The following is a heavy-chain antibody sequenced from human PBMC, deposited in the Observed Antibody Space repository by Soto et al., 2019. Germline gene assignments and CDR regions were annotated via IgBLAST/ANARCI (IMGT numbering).Heavy chain of an antibody. CDR2: ISYDGSNK. Sequence: QVQLVESGGGVVQPGKSLRLSCAASGFTFSSYGMHWVRQAPGKGLEWVAVISYDGSNKYYADSVKGRFTISRDNSKNTLYLQMDRVTAENTAVYYCPTDSGGVVVTLACYYDLWCGGTLVTVSS. J-gene: IGHJ2*01. V-gene: IGHV3-30*03. CDR3: PTDSGGVVVTLACYYDL. D-gene: IGHD2-21*02. CDR1: GFTFSSYG.